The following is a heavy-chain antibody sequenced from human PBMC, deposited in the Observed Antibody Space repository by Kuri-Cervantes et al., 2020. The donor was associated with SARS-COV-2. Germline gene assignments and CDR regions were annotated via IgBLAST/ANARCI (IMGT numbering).Heavy chain of an antibody. Sequence: SETLSLTCAVSGGSISSGGYSWSWIRQPPGKGLEWIGYIYHSGSTYYNPSLKSRVTISVDRSKNQFSLKLSSVTAADTAVYYCARDGAVADSGGFDYWGQGTLVTVSS. V-gene: IGHV4-30-2*01. D-gene: IGHD6-19*01. J-gene: IGHJ4*02. CDR3: ARDGAVADSGGFDY. CDR2: IYHSGST. CDR1: GGSISSGGYS.